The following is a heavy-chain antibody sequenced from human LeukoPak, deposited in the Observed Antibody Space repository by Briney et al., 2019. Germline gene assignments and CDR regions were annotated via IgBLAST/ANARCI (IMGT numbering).Heavy chain of an antibody. Sequence: GGSLRLSCAASGFTFSSYGMHWVRQAPGKGLEWVAVISYDGSNKYYADSVKGRFTISRDNSKNTLYLQMNSLRAEDTAVYFCAKDTKDGYNQGTFDIWGQGTMVTVSS. V-gene: IGHV3-30*18. D-gene: IGHD5-24*01. CDR3: AKDTKDGYNQGTFDI. J-gene: IGHJ3*02. CDR1: GFTFSSYG. CDR2: ISYDGSNK.